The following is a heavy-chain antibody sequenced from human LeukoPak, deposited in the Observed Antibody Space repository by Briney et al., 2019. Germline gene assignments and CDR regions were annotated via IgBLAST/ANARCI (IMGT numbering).Heavy chain of an antibody. V-gene: IGHV4-34*01. D-gene: IGHD6-13*01. CDR1: GGSFSGYY. J-gene: IGHJ6*03. CDR3: ARGFAQQVGTGYLYMDV. Sequence: PSETLSLTCAVYGGSFSGYYWSWIRQPPGKGLEWIGEINHSGSTNYNPSLESRVTISVDTSKNQFSLKLSSVTAADTAVYYCARGFAQQVGTGYLYMDVWGKGTTVTVSS. CDR2: INHSGST.